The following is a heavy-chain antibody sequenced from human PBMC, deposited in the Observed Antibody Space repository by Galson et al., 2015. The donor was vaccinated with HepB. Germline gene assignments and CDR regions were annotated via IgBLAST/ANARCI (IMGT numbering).Heavy chain of an antibody. CDR3: ASRGRSAAAGMGY. D-gene: IGHD6-13*01. V-gene: IGHV1-3*01. CDR2: INAGNGNT. Sequence: SVKVSCKASGYTFTNYAMHWVCQAPGQRLEWMGWINAGNGNTKYSQKFQGRVTITRDTSASTAYMELSGLRSEDTAVYYCASRGRSAAAGMGYWGQGTLVTVSS. CDR1: GYTFTNYA. J-gene: IGHJ4*02.